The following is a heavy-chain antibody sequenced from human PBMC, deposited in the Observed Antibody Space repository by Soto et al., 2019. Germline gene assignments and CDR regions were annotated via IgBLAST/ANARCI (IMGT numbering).Heavy chain of an antibody. Sequence: EVQLVESGGGLVQPGGSLRLYCAASGFTFNSYWIHWVRQAPGKGLVWVSRINGDGGTTNYADSVKGRFTISSDNAMNTVYLQMNNLRVEDTAVYYCARGIRNYYGVDVWGQGTTVTVSS. CDR1: GFTFNSYW. CDR2: INGDGGTT. D-gene: IGHD2-15*01. CDR3: ARGIRNYYGVDV. J-gene: IGHJ6*02. V-gene: IGHV3-74*01.